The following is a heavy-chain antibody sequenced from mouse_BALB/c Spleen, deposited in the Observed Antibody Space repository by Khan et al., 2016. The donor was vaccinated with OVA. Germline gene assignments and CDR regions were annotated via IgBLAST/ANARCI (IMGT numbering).Heavy chain of an antibody. D-gene: IGHD1-3*01. J-gene: IGHJ3*01. Sequence: VQLQESGPGLVAPSQTLSITCTVSGFSLSNYGVHWVRQPPGKGLEGLGVIWAGGSTNHNSALMSRLSISKDDSKSQVFLKMNSLQTDDTAMYYCARAFYNGAWFAYWGQGTLVTVSA. V-gene: IGHV2-9*02. CDR2: IWAGGST. CDR3: ARAFYNGAWFAY. CDR1: GFSLSNYG.